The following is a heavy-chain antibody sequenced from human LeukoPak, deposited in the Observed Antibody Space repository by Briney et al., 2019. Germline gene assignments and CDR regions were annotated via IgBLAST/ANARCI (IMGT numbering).Heavy chain of an antibody. CDR3: ARESGKFDY. CDR1: GLPIAGFA. Sequence: GGSLRLSCVASGLPIAGFAMHWVRQAPGKGLEWVSLISVDGVSTFYADSVKGRFSISRDNSKNSLSLEMNSLRTEDTAMCYCARESGKFDYWGQGTLVAVSS. V-gene: IGHV3-43*02. CDR2: ISVDGVST. J-gene: IGHJ4*02.